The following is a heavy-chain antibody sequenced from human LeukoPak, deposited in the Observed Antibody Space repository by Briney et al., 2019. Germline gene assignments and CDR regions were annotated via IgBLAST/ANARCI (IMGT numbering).Heavy chain of an antibody. Sequence: PSETLSLTCTVSGASISSSSYYWGWIRQPPGKGLEWIGSIHYLGSTYYNPSLKTRVTISVDTSKNQFSLRLSSVTAADRAVYYCARRYCSGTNCYFFDYWGQGTLVTVSS. CDR3: ARRYCSGTNCYFFDY. J-gene: IGHJ4*02. D-gene: IGHD2-15*01. CDR2: IHYLGST. CDR1: GASISSSSYY. V-gene: IGHV4-39*01.